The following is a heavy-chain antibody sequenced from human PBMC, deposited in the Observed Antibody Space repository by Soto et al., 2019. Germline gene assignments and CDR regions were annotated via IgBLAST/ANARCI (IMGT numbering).Heavy chain of an antibody. D-gene: IGHD5-12*01. CDR3: ARAAYKYSGYDLAFDI. CDR1: GFTFSSYW. V-gene: IGHV3-33*08. Sequence: VQLVESGGGLVQPGGSLRLSCAASGFTFSSYWMSWVRQAPGKGLEWVAVVWYDGSSKYYADSVKGRFTISRDNFKNTLYLQMNSVRAEDTAVYYCARAAYKYSGYDLAFDIWGQGTMVTVSS. J-gene: IGHJ3*02. CDR2: VWYDGSSK.